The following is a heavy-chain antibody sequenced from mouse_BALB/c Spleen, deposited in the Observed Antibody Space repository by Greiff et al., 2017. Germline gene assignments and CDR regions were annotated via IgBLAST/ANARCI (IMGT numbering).Heavy chain of an antibody. CDR2: IRNKANGYTT. CDR1: GFTFTDYY. Sequence: EVNVVESGGGLVQPGGSLRLSCATSGFTFTDYYMSWVRQPPGKALEWLGFIRNKANGYTTEYSASVKGRFTISRDNSQSILYLQMNTLRAEDSATYYCARRGNGFDYWGQGTTLTVSS. D-gene: IGHD2-1*01. J-gene: IGHJ2*01. CDR3: ARRGNGFDY. V-gene: IGHV7-3*02.